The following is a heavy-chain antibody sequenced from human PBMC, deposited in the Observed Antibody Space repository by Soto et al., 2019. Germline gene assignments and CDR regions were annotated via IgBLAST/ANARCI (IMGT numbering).Heavy chain of an antibody. CDR1: GGSISISSYY. J-gene: IGHJ4*02. V-gene: IGHV4-39*01. D-gene: IGHD3-3*01. Sequence: SETLSLTFTVSGGSISISSYYWGLIRQPPXKXXEWIGSIYYSGSKYYNKSLKSRVTIYVDKSKNQFSLKLSSVTAEETAVYYCAASLSNYYDFWSGYYTTFDYWGQGTLVTVSS. CDR3: AASLSNYYDFWSGYYTTFDY. CDR2: IYYSGSK.